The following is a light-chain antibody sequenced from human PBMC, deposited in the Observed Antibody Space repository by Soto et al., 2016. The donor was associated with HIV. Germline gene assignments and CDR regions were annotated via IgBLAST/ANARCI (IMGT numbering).Light chain of an antibody. V-gene: IGLV3-19*01. J-gene: IGLJ1*01. CDR3: LSRXSTENHNYV. CDR1: SLRNYY. Sequence: SSELTQDPVVSVALGQTVMIACQGDSLRNYYASWYQQKPGQAPVLVMYGNNKRPPGIPARFSGSSSGNPASLTITGARAEDEADYYCLSRXSTENHNYVFGTGTKVTV. CDR2: GNN.